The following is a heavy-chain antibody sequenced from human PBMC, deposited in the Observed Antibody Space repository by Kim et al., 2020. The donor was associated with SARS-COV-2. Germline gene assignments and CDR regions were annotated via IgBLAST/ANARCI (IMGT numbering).Heavy chain of an antibody. V-gene: IGHV3-23*01. CDR1: GFTFDIYA. CDR2: IRGGGVNK. J-gene: IGHJ6*02. D-gene: IGHD2-21*01. CDR3: AKVVIMDDYNYYYYYGMDV. Sequence: GGSLRLSCVASGFTFDIYAMSWVRQAPGKGLEWVSVIRGGGVNKFYADSVRGRFTISRDNSKNTLFLQMNSLRDEDTALYYCAKVVIMDDYNYYYYYGMDVWGLGTTVTVSS.